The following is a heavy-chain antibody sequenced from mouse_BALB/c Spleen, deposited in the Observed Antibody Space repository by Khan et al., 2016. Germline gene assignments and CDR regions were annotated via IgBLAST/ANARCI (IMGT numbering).Heavy chain of an antibody. CDR2: ISTTGST. V-gene: IGHV3-2*02. Sequence: EVQLLESGPGLVKPSQSLSLTCTVTGYSITRDNAWNWIRQFPGNKLEWMGYISTTGSTSYNPSLKSRIPITRDTTKHQFFLQLKSVTTEDTATYYCARSLYSGYEDVLDCWGRGTAVTVSS. D-gene: IGHD2-10*02. CDR1: GYSITRDNA. J-gene: IGHJ4*01. CDR3: ARSLYSGYEDVLDC.